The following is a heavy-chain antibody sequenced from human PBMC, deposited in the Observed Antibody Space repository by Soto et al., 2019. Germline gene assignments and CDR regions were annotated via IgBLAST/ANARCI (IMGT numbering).Heavy chain of an antibody. CDR3: ARGYYGSGSYYIGYYGMDV. CDR2: IYTSGST. CDR1: GGPISSYY. J-gene: IGHJ6*02. D-gene: IGHD3-10*01. Sequence: PSETLSLTCTVSGGPISSYYWSWIRQPAGKGLEWIGRIYTSGSTNYNPSLKSRVTMSVDTSKNQFSLKLSSVTAADTAVYYCARGYYGSGSYYIGYYGMDVWGQGTTVTVSS. V-gene: IGHV4-4*07.